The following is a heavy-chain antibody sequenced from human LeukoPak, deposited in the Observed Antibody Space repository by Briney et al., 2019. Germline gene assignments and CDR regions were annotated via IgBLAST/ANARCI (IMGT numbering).Heavy chain of an antibody. CDR1: GYTLTELS. V-gene: IGHV1-24*01. Sequence: GASVRVSCKVSGYTLTELSMHWGRQAPGKGREWMGGFDPEDGETIYTQKFQGRVTITEDTSTDTAYMGLSSLRSEDTAVYYCATGGALTWFDPWGQGTLVTVSS. D-gene: IGHD1-26*01. CDR3: ATGGALTWFDP. CDR2: FDPEDGET. J-gene: IGHJ5*02.